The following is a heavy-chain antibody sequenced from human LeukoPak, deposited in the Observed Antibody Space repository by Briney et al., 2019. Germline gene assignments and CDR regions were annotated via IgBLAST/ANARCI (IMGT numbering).Heavy chain of an antibody. CDR2: ISYDGSNK. J-gene: IGHJ4*02. CDR1: GFIFSSYG. D-gene: IGHD2-2*01. CDR3: AKDSTLLY. V-gene: IGHV3-30*18. Sequence: GGSLRLSCAASGFIFSSYGMHWVRQAPGKGLEWVAVISYDGSNKYYADSVKGRFTISRDNSKNTLYLQMNSLRAEDTAVYYCAKDSTLLYWGQGTLVTVSS.